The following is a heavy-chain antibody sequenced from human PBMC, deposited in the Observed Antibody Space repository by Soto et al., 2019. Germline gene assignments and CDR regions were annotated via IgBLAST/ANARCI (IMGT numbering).Heavy chain of an antibody. V-gene: IGHV1-69*01. Sequence: QVRLVQSGAEVKKSGSSVKVSCKASGATFNRNTISWVRQSHGQGLEWMGGIIPMFRSANYAQKFQGRVTITADESTNTAYMEMRSLRSDDTAVYYCAREGGHNYGLGRGHPFDPWGQGALVTVTS. CDR1: GATFNRNT. D-gene: IGHD4-17*01. J-gene: IGHJ5*02. CDR3: AREGGHNYGLGRGHPFDP. CDR2: IIPMFRSA.